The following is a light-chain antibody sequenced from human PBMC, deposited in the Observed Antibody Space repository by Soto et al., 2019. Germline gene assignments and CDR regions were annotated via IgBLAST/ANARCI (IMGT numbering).Light chain of an antibody. J-gene: IGKJ3*01. CDR2: AAS. V-gene: IGKV3-15*01. CDR3: QEYSKWPLFT. Sequence: EIVVTQSPGILSVSPGDRATLSCRASQSVSTNLAWYQQKPGQAPTLLIYAASTRATGIPARFTGSGSGTDFTLTTSSLQSEDCAVYYCQEYSKWPLFTFGPGTRVDIK. CDR1: QSVSTN.